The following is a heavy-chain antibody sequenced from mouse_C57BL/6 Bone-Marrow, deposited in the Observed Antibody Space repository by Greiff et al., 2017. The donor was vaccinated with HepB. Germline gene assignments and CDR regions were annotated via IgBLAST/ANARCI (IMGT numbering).Heavy chain of an antibody. V-gene: IGHV1-26*01. CDR1: GYTFTDYY. CDR2: INPNNGGT. CDR3: ARPDYYGSSRFAY. J-gene: IGHJ3*01. D-gene: IGHD1-1*01. Sequence: DVQLQQSGPELVKPGASVKISCKASGYTFTDYYMNWVKQSHGKSLEWIGDINPNNGGTSYNQKFKGKATLTVDKSSSTAYMELRSLTSEDSAVYYCARPDYYGSSRFAYWGQGTLVTVSA.